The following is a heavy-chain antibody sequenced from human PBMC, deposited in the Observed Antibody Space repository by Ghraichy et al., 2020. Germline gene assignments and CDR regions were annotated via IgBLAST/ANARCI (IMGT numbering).Heavy chain of an antibody. CDR3: ARSHNGYRLNCFDS. D-gene: IGHD5-24*01. J-gene: IGHJ4*02. V-gene: IGHV4-39*01. Sequence: SLTCTVSNDSISNSNYYWGWIRQPPGKGLEWIGSIYESGKTNYSPSLKSRVTMSAGTPKNQFSLRLSSVTAADTALYYCARSHNGYRLNCFDSWGQGILVTVSA. CDR2: IYESGKT. CDR1: NDSISNSNYY.